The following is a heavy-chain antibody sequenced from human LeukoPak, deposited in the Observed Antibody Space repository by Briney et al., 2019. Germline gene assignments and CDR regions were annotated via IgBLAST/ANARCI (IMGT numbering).Heavy chain of an antibody. J-gene: IGHJ4*02. CDR3: ARDLMGIAYRGAFYY. V-gene: IGHV3-30*02. D-gene: IGHD6-13*01. CDR2: IRYDGSK. CDR1: GFTFSSYG. Sequence: GGSLRLSCAASGFTFSSYGMHWVRQAPGKGLEWVAFIRYDGSKYYADSVKGRFTISRDNSKNTLYLQMNSLRAEDTAVYYCARDLMGIAYRGAFYYWGQGTLVTVSS.